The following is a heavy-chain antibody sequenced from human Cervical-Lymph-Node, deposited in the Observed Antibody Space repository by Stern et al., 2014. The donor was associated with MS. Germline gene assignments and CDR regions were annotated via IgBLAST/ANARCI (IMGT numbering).Heavy chain of an antibody. CDR2: IYPDDSET. V-gene: IGHV5-51*01. Sequence: QLVESGAEVKKPGESLKISCKLSGYSFTIYYIAWVRQMPGKGLEEMSVIYPDDSETTYSQSFQGQVTISADKYITTAYLQWSSLRASDTAMYYCARHVQGFDYWGQGTLVTVSS. CDR1: GYSFTIYY. J-gene: IGHJ4*02. CDR3: ARHVQGFDY.